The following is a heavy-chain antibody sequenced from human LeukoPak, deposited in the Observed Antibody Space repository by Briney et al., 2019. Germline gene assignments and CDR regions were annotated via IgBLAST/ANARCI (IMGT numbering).Heavy chain of an antibody. CDR3: ARDGYRIAAAGTENWFDP. CDR1: GYSISSGYY. V-gene: IGHV4-38-2*02. CDR2: IYHSGST. D-gene: IGHD6-13*01. Sequence: SETLSLTCTVSGYSISSGYYWGWIRQPPGKGLEWIGSIYHSGSTYYNPSLKSRVTISVDTSKNQFSLKLGSVTAADTAVYYCARDGYRIAAAGTENWFDPWGQGTLVTVSS. J-gene: IGHJ5*02.